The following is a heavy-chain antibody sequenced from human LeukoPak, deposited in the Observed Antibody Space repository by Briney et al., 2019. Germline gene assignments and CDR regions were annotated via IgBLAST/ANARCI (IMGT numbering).Heavy chain of an antibody. CDR2: FSGSGGST. Sequence: GGSLRLSCAASGFTFSSYAMSWVRQAPGKGLEWVSGFSGSGGSTYYADSVKGRFTISRDNSKNTLYLQMNSLRAEDTAVYYCAKGNGGSDLRHFDYWGQGTLVTVSS. CDR3: AKGNGGSDLRHFDY. V-gene: IGHV3-23*01. D-gene: IGHD1-26*01. CDR1: GFTFSSYA. J-gene: IGHJ4*02.